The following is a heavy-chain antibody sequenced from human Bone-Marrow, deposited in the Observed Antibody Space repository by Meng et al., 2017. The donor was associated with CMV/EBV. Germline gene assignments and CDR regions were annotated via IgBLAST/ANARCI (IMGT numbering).Heavy chain of an antibody. CDR1: GGSISSSSYY. CDR3: ARLSYYYDSSGYFFDY. CDR2: IYYSGST. Sequence: SETLSLTCTVSGGSISSSSYYWGWIRQPPGKGLEWIGSIYYSGSTYYNPSLKSRVTISVDTSKNQFSLKLSSVTAADTAVYYCARLSYYYDSSGYFFDYWGQGTPVTVS. J-gene: IGHJ4*02. V-gene: IGHV4-39*01. D-gene: IGHD3-22*01.